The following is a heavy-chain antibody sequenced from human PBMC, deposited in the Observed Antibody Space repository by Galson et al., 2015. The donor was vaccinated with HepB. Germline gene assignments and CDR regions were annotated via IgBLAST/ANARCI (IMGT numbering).Heavy chain of an antibody. CDR2: IIPMFNRA. D-gene: IGHD1-14*01. CDR3: ARPVSGEPELQYFFY. J-gene: IGHJ4*02. V-gene: IGHV1-69*13. Sequence: SVKVSCKASGGTLSSYAFSWVRQTPGQGLEWMGGIIPMFNRANYAQKFQGRVTITADEPTSTAYMEVRSLRYEDTAVYHCARPVSGEPELQYFFYWGQGTLVTVSS. CDR1: GGTLSSYA.